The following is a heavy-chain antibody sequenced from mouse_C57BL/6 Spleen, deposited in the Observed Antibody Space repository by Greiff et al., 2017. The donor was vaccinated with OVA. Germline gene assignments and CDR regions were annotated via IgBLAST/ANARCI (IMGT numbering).Heavy chain of an antibody. D-gene: IGHD6-2*01. Sequence: VQLQQPGAELVRPGTSVKLSCKASGYTFTSYWMHWVKQRPGQGLAWIGVIDPSDSYPNYNQKFKGKATLTVDTSSSTAYMQLSSLTSEDSAVYYCARSFSLEYSYAMDYWGQGTSVTVSS. J-gene: IGHJ4*01. CDR1: GYTFTSYW. CDR3: ARSFSLEYSYAMDY. V-gene: IGHV1-59*01. CDR2: IDPSDSYP.